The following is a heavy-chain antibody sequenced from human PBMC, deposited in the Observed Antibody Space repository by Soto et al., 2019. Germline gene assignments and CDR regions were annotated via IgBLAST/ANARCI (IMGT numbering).Heavy chain of an antibody. CDR3: ARVPNSGWYYYYYYGMDV. J-gene: IGHJ6*02. CDR2: ISYDGSNK. V-gene: IGHV3-30-3*01. D-gene: IGHD6-19*01. CDR1: GFTFSSYA. Sequence: GWSLRLSCAASGFTFSSYAMHGVLQAPGKGLEWVAVISYDGSNKYYADSVKGRFTISRDNSKNTLYLQMNSLRAEDTAVYYCARVPNSGWYYYYYYGMDVWGQGTTVTVSS.